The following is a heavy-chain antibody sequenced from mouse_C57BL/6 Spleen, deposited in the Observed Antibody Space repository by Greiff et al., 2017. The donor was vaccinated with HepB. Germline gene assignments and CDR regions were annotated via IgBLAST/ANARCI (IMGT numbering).Heavy chain of an antibody. CDR1: GYTFTSYW. CDR2: IYPGSGST. Sequence: QVQLQQSGAELVKPGASVKMSCKASGYTFTSYWITWVKQRPGQGLEWIGDIYPGSGSTNYNEKFKSKATLTVDTSSSTAYMQLSSLTSEDSAVYYCARESGGSSFFAYWGQRTLVTVSA. J-gene: IGHJ3*01. CDR3: ARESGGSSFFAY. V-gene: IGHV1-55*01. D-gene: IGHD1-1*01.